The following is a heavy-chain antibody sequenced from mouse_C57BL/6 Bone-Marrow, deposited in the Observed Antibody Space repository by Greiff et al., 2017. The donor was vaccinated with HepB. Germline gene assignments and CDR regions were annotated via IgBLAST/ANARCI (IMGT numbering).Heavy chain of an antibody. D-gene: IGHD2-5*01. J-gene: IGHJ4*01. V-gene: IGHV2-5*01. CDR2: IWRGGST. CDR1: GFSLTSYG. CDR3: AKRRSNYDAMDY. Sequence: VHLVESGPGLVQPSQSLSITCTVSGFSLTSYGVHWVRQSPGKGLEWLGVIWRGGSTDYNAAFMSRLSITKDNSKSQVFFKMNSLQADDTAIYYCAKRRSNYDAMDYWGQGTSVTVSS.